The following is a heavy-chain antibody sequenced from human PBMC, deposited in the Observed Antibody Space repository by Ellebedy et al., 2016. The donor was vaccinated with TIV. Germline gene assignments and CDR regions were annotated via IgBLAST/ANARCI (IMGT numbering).Heavy chain of an antibody. D-gene: IGHD3-3*01. CDR2: ISHDGSAK. CDR3: VGFGVFNL. V-gene: IGHV3-7*01. CDR1: AFTSSWYW. J-gene: IGHJ5*02. Sequence: GESLKISCAASAFTSSWYWMGWVRQAPGKGLQWVASISHDGSAKSYVDSVKGRFTISRENSKNALFLQMDGLRVDDSAVYYCVGFGVFNLWGQGTPVTVSS.